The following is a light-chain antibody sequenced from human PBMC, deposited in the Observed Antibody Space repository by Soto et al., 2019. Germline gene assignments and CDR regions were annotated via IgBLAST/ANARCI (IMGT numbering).Light chain of an antibody. J-gene: IGLJ2*01. V-gene: IGLV2-14*01. CDR3: CSHKIRGAPV. CDR2: EVT. CDR1: SSDVANYDY. Sequence: QSVLTQPASVSGSPGQSITLSCTGASSDVANYDYVSWYRQYPGLAPQVIISEVTNGPSVISDRFSGSKSANTAYLTISGLQDEDEAAYYCCSHKIRGAPVFGGGTKVTVL.